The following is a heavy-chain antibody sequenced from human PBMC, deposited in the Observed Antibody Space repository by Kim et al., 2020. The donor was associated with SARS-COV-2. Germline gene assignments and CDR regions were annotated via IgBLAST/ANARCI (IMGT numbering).Heavy chain of an antibody. CDR2: ISSSSSTI. Sequence: GGSLRLSCAASGFTFSSYSMNWVRQAPGKGLEWVSYISSSSSTIYYADSVKGRFTISRDNAKNSLYLQMNSLRDEDTAVYYCARGHTPYYYGSGLFIMDVWGQGTTVTVSS. CDR3: ARGHTPYYYGSGLFIMDV. V-gene: IGHV3-48*02. D-gene: IGHD3-10*01. J-gene: IGHJ6*02. CDR1: GFTFSSYS.